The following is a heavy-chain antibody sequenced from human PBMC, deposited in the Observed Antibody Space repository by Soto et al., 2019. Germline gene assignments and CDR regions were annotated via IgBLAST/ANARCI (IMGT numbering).Heavy chain of an antibody. CDR2: ISWNSGTI. V-gene: IGHV3-9*01. D-gene: IGHD3-3*01. CDR1: GFTFDDFA. J-gene: IGHJ4*01. Sequence: VQLVESGGGLVQPGRSLRLSCAASGFTFDDFAMHWVRQAPGKGLEWVSGISWNSGTIVYADSVKGRFTISRDNAKNSISLQMSSLRAEYTAVYYCVKAHFQYYAASYFDSWGHGTLVTLSS. CDR3: VKAHFQYYAASYFDS.